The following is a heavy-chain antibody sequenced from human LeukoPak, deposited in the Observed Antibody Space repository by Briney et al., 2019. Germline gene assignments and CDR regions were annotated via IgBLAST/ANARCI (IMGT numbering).Heavy chain of an antibody. CDR1: GFTFSSYA. J-gene: IGHJ4*02. V-gene: IGHV3-30-3*02. CDR3: AKSGPGSDY. CDR2: ISYDGSNK. Sequence: GRSLRLSCAASGFTFSSYAMHWVRQAPGKGLEWVAVISYDGSNKYYADSVKGRFTISRDNSKNTLYLQMNSLRAEDTAVYYCAKSGPGSDYWGRGTLVTVSS.